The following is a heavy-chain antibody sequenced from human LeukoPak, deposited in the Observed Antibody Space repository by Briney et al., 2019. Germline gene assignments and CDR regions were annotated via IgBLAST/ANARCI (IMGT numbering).Heavy chain of an antibody. CDR2: ISGSGGST. J-gene: IGHJ4*02. V-gene: IGHV3-23*01. CDR1: GFTFSSYA. Sequence: GGSLRLSCAASGFTFSSYAMSWVRQAPGKGLEWVSAISGSGGSTYYADSVKGRFTISRDNSKNTLYLQMNSLRAEDTAVYYCAKVSRPVYCSSTSCYHYPLDYWGQGTLVTVSS. CDR3: AKVSRPVYCSSTSCYHYPLDY. D-gene: IGHD2-2*01.